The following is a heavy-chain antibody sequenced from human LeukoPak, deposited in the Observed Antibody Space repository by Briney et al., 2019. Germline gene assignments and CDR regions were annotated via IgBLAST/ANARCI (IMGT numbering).Heavy chain of an antibody. Sequence: GGSLRLSCTASGFTLSSYWMIWVRQAPGKGLEWVANIKQDGSEKYYVDSVKGRFTISRDNAKNSLYLQMNSLRAEDTAVYYCARDGFSGSDDYWGQGTLVTVSS. V-gene: IGHV3-7*01. J-gene: IGHJ4*02. CDR1: GFTLSSYW. D-gene: IGHD3-10*01. CDR2: IKQDGSEK. CDR3: ARDGFSGSDDY.